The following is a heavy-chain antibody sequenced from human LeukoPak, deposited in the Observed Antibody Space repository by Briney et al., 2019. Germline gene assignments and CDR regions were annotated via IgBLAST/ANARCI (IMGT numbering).Heavy chain of an antibody. CDR1: GFTFSSYS. Sequence: GGSLRLSCAASGFTFSSYSMNWVRQAPGKGLEWVSYISSSSSTIYYADFVKGRFTISRDNAKNSLYLQMNSLRDEDTAVYYCARPAQYCSGGSCYFDYWGQGTLVTVSS. CDR3: ARPAQYCSGGSCYFDY. D-gene: IGHD2-15*01. J-gene: IGHJ4*02. V-gene: IGHV3-48*02. CDR2: ISSSSSTI.